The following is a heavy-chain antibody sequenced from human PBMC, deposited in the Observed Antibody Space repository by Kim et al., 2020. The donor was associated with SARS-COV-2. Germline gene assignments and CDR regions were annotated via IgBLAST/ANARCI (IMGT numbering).Heavy chain of an antibody. CDR1: GFTFSDYG. CDR2: IWYDGSNK. J-gene: IGHJ4*02. CDR3: ARDSEGFCSGGRCFSDPFEN. V-gene: IGHV3-33*01. D-gene: IGHD2-15*01. Sequence: GGSLRLSCAASGFTFSDYGMQRVRQAPGKGLEWVAIIWYDGSNKNYANSVKGRFTISRDNLKNTLYLQMNSLRAEDTAVYYCARDSEGFCSGGRCFSDPFENGGLGTLVTVSS.